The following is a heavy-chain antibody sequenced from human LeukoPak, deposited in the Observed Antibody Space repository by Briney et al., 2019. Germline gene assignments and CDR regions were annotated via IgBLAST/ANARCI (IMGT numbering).Heavy chain of an antibody. V-gene: IGHV1-69*04. CDR1: GGTFSSYA. D-gene: IGHD5-24*01. Sequence: SVKVSCKASGGTFSSYAISWVRQAPGQGLEWMGRIIPILGIANYAQKFRGRVTITADKSTSTAYMELSSLRSEDTAVYYCQHYDIEMATILWRQGTLVTVSS. CDR3: QHYDIEMATIL. CDR2: IIPILGIA. J-gene: IGHJ4*02.